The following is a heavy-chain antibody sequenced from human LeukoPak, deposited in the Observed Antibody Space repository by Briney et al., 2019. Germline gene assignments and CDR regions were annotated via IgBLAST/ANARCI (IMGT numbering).Heavy chain of an antibody. Sequence: GGSLRLSCAASGFTFSSYGMHWVRQAPGKGLEWVAVIWYDGSNKYYADSVKGRFTIPRDNSKNTLYLQMNSLRAEDTAVYYCARERSIVATFDYWGQGTLVTVSS. V-gene: IGHV3-33*01. CDR1: GFTFSSYG. CDR2: IWYDGSNK. CDR3: ARERSIVATFDY. D-gene: IGHD5-12*01. J-gene: IGHJ4*02.